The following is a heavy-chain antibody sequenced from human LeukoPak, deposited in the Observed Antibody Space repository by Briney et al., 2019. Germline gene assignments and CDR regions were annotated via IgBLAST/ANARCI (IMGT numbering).Heavy chain of an antibody. J-gene: IGHJ4*02. D-gene: IGHD2-21*02. V-gene: IGHV3-48*03. CDR1: GFTFSSYE. Sequence: GGSLRLSCAASGFTFSSYEMNWVRQAPGKGLEWVSYISSSGSTIYYADSVKGRFTISRDNAKNSLYLQMNSLRAEDTAVYYCARERASCGGDCLDYWGQGTLVTVSS. CDR3: ARERASCGGDCLDY. CDR2: ISSSGSTI.